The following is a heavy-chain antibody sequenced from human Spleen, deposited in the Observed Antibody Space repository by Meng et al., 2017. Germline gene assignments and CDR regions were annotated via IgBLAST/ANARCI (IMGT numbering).Heavy chain of an antibody. D-gene: IGHD6-19*01. CDR1: GASPRGDY. CDR3: ARSFGSDWGFQH. J-gene: IGHJ1*01. CDR2: INHSGST. V-gene: IGHV4-34*01. Sequence: QGQVQQWGAGVMKPSDLRAATGEGPGASPRGDYWSWIRQPPGKGLEWIGEINHSGSTNYNPSLKSQITISVDTSKNQFSLKLSSVTAADTAVYYCARSFGSDWGFQHWGQGTLVTVSS.